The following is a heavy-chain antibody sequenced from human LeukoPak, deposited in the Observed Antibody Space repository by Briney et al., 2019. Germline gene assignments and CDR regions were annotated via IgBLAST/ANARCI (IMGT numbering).Heavy chain of an antibody. CDR1: GFTFSSYG. D-gene: IGHD3-10*01. Sequence: PGGSLRLSCAASGFTFSSYGMHWVRQAPGKGLEWVAFIRYDGSNKYYADSVKGRFTISRDNSKNTLYLQMNSLRAEDTAVYYCARDKYGSGSYSWSKRLDSWGQGTLVTVSS. CDR2: IRYDGSNK. CDR3: ARDKYGSGSYSWSKRLDS. J-gene: IGHJ4*02. V-gene: IGHV3-30*02.